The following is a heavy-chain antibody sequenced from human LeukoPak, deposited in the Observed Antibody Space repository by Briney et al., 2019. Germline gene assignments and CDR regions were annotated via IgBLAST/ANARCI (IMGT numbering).Heavy chain of an antibody. CDR2: IRYDGSNK. J-gene: IGHJ4*02. CDR1: GFTFSTYS. CDR3: ANYGTDVTDY. D-gene: IGHD1-1*01. Sequence: GGSLRLSCAASGFTFSTYSMHWVRQAPGKELEWVAFIRYDGSNKYYADSVKGRFTISRDNSKNTLYLQMNSLRAEDTAVYYCANYGTDVTDYWGQGTLVTVSS. V-gene: IGHV3-30*02.